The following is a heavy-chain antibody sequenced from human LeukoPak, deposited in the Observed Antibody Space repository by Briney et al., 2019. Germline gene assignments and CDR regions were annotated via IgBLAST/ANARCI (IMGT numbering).Heavy chain of an antibody. J-gene: IGHJ4*02. V-gene: IGHV1-18*01. CDR1: GYTFTSYG. CDR2: ISAYNGNT. CDR3: ARYGYASSGYYSHLDY. D-gene: IGHD3-22*01. Sequence: EASVKVSCKASGYTFTSYGISWVRQAPGQGLEWMGWISAYNGNTNYAQKLQGRVTMTTDTSTSTAYMELRSLRSDDTAVYYCARYGYASSGYYSHLDYWGQGTLVPVPS.